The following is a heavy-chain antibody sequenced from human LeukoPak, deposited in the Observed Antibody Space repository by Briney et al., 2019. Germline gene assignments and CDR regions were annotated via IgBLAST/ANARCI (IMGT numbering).Heavy chain of an antibody. Sequence: GGSLRLSCAASGFTFSSYSMNWVRQAPGEGLEWVSSISSSSSSYIYYADSVKGRFTISRDNAKNSLYLQMNSLRAEDTAVYYCARAFGAFPFDYWGQGTLVTVSS. V-gene: IGHV3-21*01. D-gene: IGHD1-26*01. CDR3: ARAFGAFPFDY. J-gene: IGHJ4*02. CDR1: GFTFSSYS. CDR2: ISSSSSSYI.